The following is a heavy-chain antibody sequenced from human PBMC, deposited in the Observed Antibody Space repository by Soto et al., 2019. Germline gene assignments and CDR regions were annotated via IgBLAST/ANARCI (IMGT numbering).Heavy chain of an antibody. V-gene: IGHV4-34*01. Sequence: SETLSLTCAVYGGSFSGYYWSWIRQPPGKGLEWIGEINHSGSTNYNPSLKSRVTISVDTSKNQFSLKLSSVTAADTAVYYCARGQRDTAMVRYIPPKTRYYYYGMDVWGQGTTVTVSS. CDR1: GGSFSGYY. J-gene: IGHJ6*02. CDR3: ARGQRDTAMVRYIPPKTRYYYYGMDV. D-gene: IGHD5-18*01. CDR2: INHSGST.